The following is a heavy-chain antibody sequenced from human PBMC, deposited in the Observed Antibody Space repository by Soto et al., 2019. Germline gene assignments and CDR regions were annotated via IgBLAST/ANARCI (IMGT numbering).Heavy chain of an antibody. CDR2: IKQDGSEK. Sequence: PGGSLRLSCAASGFTFSSYWMSWVRQAPGKGLEWVANIKQDGSEKYYVDSVKGRLTISRDNAKNSLYLQMNSLRAEDTAVYYCARDHPYYDILTGYYTPYYYYMDVWGKGTTVTVSS. CDR3: ARDHPYYDILTGYYTPYYYYMDV. J-gene: IGHJ6*03. V-gene: IGHV3-7*01. D-gene: IGHD3-9*01. CDR1: GFTFSSYW.